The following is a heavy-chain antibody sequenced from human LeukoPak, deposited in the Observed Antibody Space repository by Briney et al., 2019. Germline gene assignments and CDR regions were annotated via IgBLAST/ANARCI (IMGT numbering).Heavy chain of an antibody. J-gene: IGHJ6*03. CDR3: ARSGTTPRYDMYYYYYYMDV. D-gene: IGHD3-22*01. Sequence: PPHSLCLTCAFYGGFFSGYYWRWLRPPRGKGLELVGEIHNRGSTNYTPSFKGRVTISVDKSKNQFSLELGSVTAADTAVYFCARSGTTPRYDMYYYYYYMDVWGKGTTVTVSS. V-gene: IGHV4-34*01. CDR1: GGFFSGYY. CDR2: IHNRGST.